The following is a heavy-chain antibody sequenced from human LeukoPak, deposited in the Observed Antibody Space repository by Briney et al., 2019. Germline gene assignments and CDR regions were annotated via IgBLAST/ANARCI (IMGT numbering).Heavy chain of an antibody. Sequence: SVKVSCKASGGTFSSYAISWVRQAPGQGLEWMGRIISILGIANYAQKFQGRVTITADKSTSTAYMELSSLRSEDTAVYYCATRGIAVADDYWGQGTLVTVSS. J-gene: IGHJ4*02. D-gene: IGHD6-19*01. CDR1: GGTFSSYA. CDR2: IISILGIA. CDR3: ATRGIAVADDY. V-gene: IGHV1-69*04.